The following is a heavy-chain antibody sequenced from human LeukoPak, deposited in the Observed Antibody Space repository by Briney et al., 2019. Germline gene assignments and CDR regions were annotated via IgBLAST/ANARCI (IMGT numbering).Heavy chain of an antibody. Sequence: GGSLRLSCAASGFTFSSYSMNWVRQAPGKGLEWVSYISSSSSTIYYADSVKGRFTISRDNAKNSPYLQMNSLRAEDTAVYYCANHEFSGYSAREGAFDIWGQGTMVTVSS. J-gene: IGHJ3*02. CDR2: ISSSSSTI. CDR3: ANHEFSGYSAREGAFDI. D-gene: IGHD3-22*01. CDR1: GFTFSSYS. V-gene: IGHV3-48*01.